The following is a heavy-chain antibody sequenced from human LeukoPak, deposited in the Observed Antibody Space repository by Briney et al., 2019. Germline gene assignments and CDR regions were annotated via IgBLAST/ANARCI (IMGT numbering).Heavy chain of an antibody. CDR1: GGSISSYY. D-gene: IGHD3-16*01. CDR3: AGGKEGEWFDP. J-gene: IGHJ5*02. Sequence: SETLSLTCTVSGGSISSYYWSWIRQPPGKGLEWIGYIYYSGSTNYNPSLKSRVTISVDTSKNQFSLKLSSVTAADTAVYYCAGGKEGEWFDPWGQGTLVTVSS. CDR2: IYYSGST. V-gene: IGHV4-59*01.